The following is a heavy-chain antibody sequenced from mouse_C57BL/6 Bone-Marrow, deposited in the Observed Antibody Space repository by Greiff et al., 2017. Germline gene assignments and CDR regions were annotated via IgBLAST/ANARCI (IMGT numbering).Heavy chain of an antibody. CDR2: IDPENGDT. CDR3: TPSYYSNFYDIGD. CDR1: GFNIKDDY. D-gene: IGHD2-5*01. J-gene: IGHJ4*01. V-gene: IGHV14-4*01. Sequence: VQLQQSGAELVRPGASVKLSCTASGFNIKDDYMHWVKQRTEQGLEWIGWIDPENGDTEYASKFQGKATITADTSSNTAYLQLSSLTSEDTAVYYCTPSYYSNFYDIGDWGQGTSVTVSS.